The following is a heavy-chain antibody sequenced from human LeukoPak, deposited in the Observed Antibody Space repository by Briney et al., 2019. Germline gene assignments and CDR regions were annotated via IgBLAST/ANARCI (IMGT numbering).Heavy chain of an antibody. CDR2: MKPNSGNT. D-gene: IGHD5-12*01. J-gene: IGHJ6*03. Sequence: GASVKVSCKASGYAFTSYDINWVRQATGQGLEWMRWMKPNSGNTGYAQKFRGRVTMTRNTSISTAYMELSSLRSEDTAVYYCARDGIVATISTYYYYMDVWGKGTTVTVSS. CDR1: GYAFTSYD. CDR3: ARDGIVATISTYYYYMDV. V-gene: IGHV1-8*01.